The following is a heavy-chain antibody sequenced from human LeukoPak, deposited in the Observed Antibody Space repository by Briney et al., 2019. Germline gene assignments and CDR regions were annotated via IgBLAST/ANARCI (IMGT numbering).Heavy chain of an antibody. CDR3: ARSLVVVIPFDY. CDR1: GYTFTGYY. CDR2: INPNSGGT. V-gene: IGHV1-2*02. J-gene: IGHJ4*02. Sequence: VKVSCKASGYTFTGYYMHWVRQAPGQGLEWMGWINPNSGGTNHAQKFQGRVTMTRDTSISTAYMELSRLRSDDTAVYYCARSLVVVIPFDYWGQGTLVTVSS. D-gene: IGHD3-22*01.